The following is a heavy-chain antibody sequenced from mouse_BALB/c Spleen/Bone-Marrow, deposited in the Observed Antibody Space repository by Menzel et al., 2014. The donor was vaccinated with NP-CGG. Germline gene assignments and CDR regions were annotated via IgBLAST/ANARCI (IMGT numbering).Heavy chain of an antibody. CDR1: GFTFSSYA. CDR3: VRAYGSSYAMDY. D-gene: IGHD1-1*01. J-gene: IGHJ4*01. V-gene: IGHV5-9-4*01. CDR2: ISSGGNYT. Sequence: EVQLVESGGGLVKPEGSLKLSCAASGFTFSSYAMSWVRQSPEKRLEWVAEISSGGNYTYYPDTVTGRFTISRDNAKNILYLEMSSLRSDDTAMYYCVRAYGSSYAMDYWGQGTSVTVSS.